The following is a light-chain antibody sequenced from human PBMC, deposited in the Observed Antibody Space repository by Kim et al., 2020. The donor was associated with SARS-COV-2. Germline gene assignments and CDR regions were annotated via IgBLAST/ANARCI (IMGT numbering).Light chain of an antibody. V-gene: IGKV3-20*01. CDR3: QQYGSPPET. J-gene: IGKJ1*01. CDR1: QSGDSNY. Sequence: PGERATPACRASQSGDSNYLAWYQQKTGQAPRLLIYGASTRATGIPDRFSGSGSGTDFTLTISRLEPEDFAVYYCQQYGSPPETFGQGTKVDIK. CDR2: GAS.